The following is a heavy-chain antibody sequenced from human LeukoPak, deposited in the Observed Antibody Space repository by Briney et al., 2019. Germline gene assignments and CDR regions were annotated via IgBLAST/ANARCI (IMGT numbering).Heavy chain of an antibody. CDR1: GLTFSIYS. CDR2: ISSSSSYI. CDR3: ARVSYGDYENWFDS. D-gene: IGHD4-17*01. V-gene: IGHV3-21*01. J-gene: IGHJ5*01. Sequence: GGSLRLSCAASGLTFSIYSMNWVRQAPGKGLEWVSSISSSSSYIYYADSVKGRFTISRDNAKNSLYLQMNSLRAEDTAVYYCARVSYGDYENWFDSWGQGTLVTVSS.